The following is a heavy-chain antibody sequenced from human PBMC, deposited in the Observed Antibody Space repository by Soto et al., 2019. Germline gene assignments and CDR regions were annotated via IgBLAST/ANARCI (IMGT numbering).Heavy chain of an antibody. D-gene: IGHD6-6*01. V-gene: IGHV3-9*01. CDR3: VKDGEAVSPGRFDT. CDR2: NRWNGEAV. Sequence: PGGSLRLSCSASGFTFEDFAMHWVRRVPGKGLEWVAGNRWNGEAVGYAASVKGRCTSSRDNAKKLLFLQMNSLRVDDTALYYCVKDGEAVSPGRFDTWGQGT. CDR1: GFTFEDFA. J-gene: IGHJ5*02.